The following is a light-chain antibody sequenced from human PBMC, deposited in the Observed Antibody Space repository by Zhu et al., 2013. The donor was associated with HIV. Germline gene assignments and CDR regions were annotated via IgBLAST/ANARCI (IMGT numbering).Light chain of an antibody. CDR3: QQYGRSPNT. CDR2: AVS. V-gene: IGKV3-20*01. Sequence: IVLTQSPGTLSLSPGERATLSCRASQTLSGDYLAWYQQKPGQAPSLLIYAVSSRATGIPDRFSGSGSGTDFTLTISRLEPEDFAVYFCQQYGRSPNTFGQGTKLEIK. CDR1: QTLSGDY. J-gene: IGKJ2*01.